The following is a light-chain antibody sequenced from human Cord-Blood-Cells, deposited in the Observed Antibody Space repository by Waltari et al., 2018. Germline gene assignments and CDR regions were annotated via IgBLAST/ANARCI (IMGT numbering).Light chain of an antibody. CDR3: QQYNSYSLYT. Sequence: DIQMTQSPSTLSASVGVRVTITCRASQSISSWLAWYQQKPGKAPKLLIYDASSLESGVPSRFSGSGSGTEFTLTISSLQPDEFATYYCQQYNSYSLYTFGQGTKLEIK. CDR1: QSISSW. J-gene: IGKJ2*01. V-gene: IGKV1-5*01. CDR2: DAS.